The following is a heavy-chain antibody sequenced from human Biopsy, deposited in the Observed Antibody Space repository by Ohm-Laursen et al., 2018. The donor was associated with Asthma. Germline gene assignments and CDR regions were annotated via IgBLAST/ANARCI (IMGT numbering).Heavy chain of an antibody. CDR3: ARDAPTGGYIDY. J-gene: IGHJ4*02. CDR1: RFTYE. CDR2: ISYDGSSI. D-gene: IGHD7-27*01. Sequence: SSLRLSCAASRFTYEMHWVRQAPGKGLEWVAVISYDGSSIYYADSVKGRFTISRDNSKNTLSLQMNSLTAEDTAVYYCARDAPTGGYIDYWGLGTLVTVSS. V-gene: IGHV3-30-3*01.